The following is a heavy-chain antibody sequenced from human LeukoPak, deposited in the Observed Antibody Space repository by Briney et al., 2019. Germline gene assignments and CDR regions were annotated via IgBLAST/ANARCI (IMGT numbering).Heavy chain of an antibody. D-gene: IGHD3-3*01. V-gene: IGHV4-59*01. CDR1: GGSISSYY. Sequence: SETLSLTCTVSGGSISSYYWSWIRQPPGKGLEWIGYIYYSGSSNYNPSLKSRVTMSVDTSKNQFSLKLSSVTAADTAVYYCARGAYYDFWSGYRVGPNWFDPWGQGTLVTVSS. CDR3: ARGAYYDFWSGYRVGPNWFDP. J-gene: IGHJ5*02. CDR2: IYYSGSS.